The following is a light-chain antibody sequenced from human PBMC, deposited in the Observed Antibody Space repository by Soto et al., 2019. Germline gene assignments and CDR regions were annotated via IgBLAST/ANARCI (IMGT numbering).Light chain of an antibody. Sequence: QSALTQPASVSGSSGQSITISCTGTSSDVGNYNLVSWYQQHPGKAPKLMIYEGTKRPSGVSNRFSGSKSGNTASLTISGLQAEDEADYYCCSYAGSSFYVFGTGTKVPVL. CDR2: EGT. CDR3: CSYAGSSFYV. CDR1: SSDVGNYNL. V-gene: IGLV2-23*01. J-gene: IGLJ1*01.